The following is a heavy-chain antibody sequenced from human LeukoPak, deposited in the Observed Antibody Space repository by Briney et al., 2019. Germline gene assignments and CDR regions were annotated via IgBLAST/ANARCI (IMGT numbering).Heavy chain of an antibody. J-gene: IGHJ4*02. CDR1: GFTFSSYW. D-gene: IGHD3-22*01. Sequence: GGSLRLSCAASGFTFSSYWMHWVRQAPGKGLVWVSRINSDGSSTSNADSVKGRFTISRDNAKNTLYLQMNSLRAEDTAVYYCATEPYLYYYDSSGYLDYWGQGTLVTVSS. CDR2: INSDGSST. V-gene: IGHV3-74*01. CDR3: ATEPYLYYYDSSGYLDY.